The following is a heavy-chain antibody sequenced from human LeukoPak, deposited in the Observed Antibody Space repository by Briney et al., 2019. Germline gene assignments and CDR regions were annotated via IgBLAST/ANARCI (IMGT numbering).Heavy chain of an antibody. CDR3: ARGARFFAYYDY. CDR1: DGSISGDNYY. D-gene: IGHD2-21*01. V-gene: IGHV4-31*03. CDR2: IYNGGTT. Sequence: PSETLSLTCTVSDGSISGDNYYWSWIRQLPGKGLEWIGYIYNGGTTYYNPSLKSRVIISVDTSKNQFSLKLKSVTAADTAMYYCARGARFFAYYDYWGQGTLVTVSS. J-gene: IGHJ4*02.